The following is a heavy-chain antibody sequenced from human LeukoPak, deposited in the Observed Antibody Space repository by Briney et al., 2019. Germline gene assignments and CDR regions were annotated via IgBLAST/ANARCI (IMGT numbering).Heavy chain of an antibody. J-gene: IGHJ4*02. CDR1: GYSFRDYW. V-gene: IGHV5-51*01. CDR3: ARNEVPPGVPTVLDY. Sequence: GESLKISWKVSGYSFRDYWIGWVRQMPGKGLELMGLIYPGDSDTRYSPSFQGRVTIADDQSTRTAFLQWSSLKAADTAIYYCARNEVPPGVPTVLDYWGQGTLVTVSS. CDR2: IYPGDSDT. D-gene: IGHD4-11*01.